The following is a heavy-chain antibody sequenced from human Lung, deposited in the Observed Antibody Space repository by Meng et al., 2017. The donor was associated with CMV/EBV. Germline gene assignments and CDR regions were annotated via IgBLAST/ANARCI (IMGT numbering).Heavy chain of an antibody. CDR2: INSNTGDT. CDR1: GYTFNDYY. D-gene: IGHD1-26*01. J-gene: IGHJ4*02. Sequence: QVQLVQSGAGVKNPGASVKVSCKASGYTFNDYYVHWVRQAPGQGLEWVGWINSNTGDTNYAQTLQGRVTMTTDTSTSTAYMELRSLRSDDTAVYYCARVEVGITSGDYWGQGTLVTVSS. V-gene: IGHV1-2*02. CDR3: ARVEVGITSGDY.